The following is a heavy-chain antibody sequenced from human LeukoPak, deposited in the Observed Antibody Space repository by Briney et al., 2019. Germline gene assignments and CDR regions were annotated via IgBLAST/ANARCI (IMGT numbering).Heavy chain of an antibody. J-gene: IGHJ6*02. CDR2: IYHSGST. Sequence: SGTLSLTCAVSGGSISSSNWWSWVRQPPGKGLEWIGEIYHSGSTNYNPSLKSRVTISVDKSKNLLSLKLSSVTAADTAVYYCARRHCSSPSCYSYYYGMDVWGQGTTVTVSS. CDR3: ARRHCSSPSCYSYYYGMDV. V-gene: IGHV4-4*02. D-gene: IGHD2-2*01. CDR1: GGSISSSNW.